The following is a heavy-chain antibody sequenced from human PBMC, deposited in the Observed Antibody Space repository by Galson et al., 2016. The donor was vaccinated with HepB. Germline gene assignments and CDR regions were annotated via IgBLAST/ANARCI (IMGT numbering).Heavy chain of an antibody. CDR3: ARDASGYYDSSGYPADGMDV. J-gene: IGHJ6*02. CDR2: INSAGSSS. D-gene: IGHD3-22*01. Sequence: SLRLSCAASGFTFSNYWMHWVRQGPGKGLVWVSRINSAGSSSIYADSVKGRFTISRDNAKNTLYLQMNSLRAEDTAVYYCARDASGYYDSSGYPADGMDVWGQGTTVTVSS. V-gene: IGHV3-74*01. CDR1: GFTFSNYW.